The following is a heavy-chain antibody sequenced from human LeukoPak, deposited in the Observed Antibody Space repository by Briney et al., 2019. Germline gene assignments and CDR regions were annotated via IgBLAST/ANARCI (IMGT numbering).Heavy chain of an antibody. J-gene: IGHJ6*03. V-gene: IGHV3-30*01. Sequence: SGGSLRLSCAASGFTFSSYAMHWVRQAPGKGLEWVAVISYDGSNKYYADSVKGRFTISRDNSKNTLYLQMNSLRAEDTAVYYCARDVQWELHYYYYMDVWGKGTTVTVSS. CDR3: ARDVQWELHYYYYMDV. D-gene: IGHD1-26*01. CDR1: GFTFSSYA. CDR2: ISYDGSNK.